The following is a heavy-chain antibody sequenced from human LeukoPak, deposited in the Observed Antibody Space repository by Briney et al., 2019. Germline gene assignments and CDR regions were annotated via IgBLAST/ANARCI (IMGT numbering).Heavy chain of an antibody. CDR2: IYPDDSRT. V-gene: IGHV5-51*01. Sequence: GESLQISCKSSGYNFPKSWIAWGRQMPGKAMEWMAIIYPDDSRTNDSSSFQGQVTISADRTSNPAYLQWSSLRASDPAMYYCARPDYFASHDWGQGTLGTVSS. CDR1: GYNFPKSW. J-gene: IGHJ4*02. D-gene: IGHD2/OR15-2a*01. CDR3: ARPDYFASHD.